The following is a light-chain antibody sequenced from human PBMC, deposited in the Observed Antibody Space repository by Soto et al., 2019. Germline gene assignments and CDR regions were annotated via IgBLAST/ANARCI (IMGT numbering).Light chain of an antibody. CDR2: EVN. CDR1: SSDVGGYNS. J-gene: IGLJ1*01. CDR3: NSYTSSTTYV. Sequence: QSALTQPASVSGSPGQSITTSCTGTSSDVGGYNSVSWYQQHPGKAPKLMIYEVNNRPSGVSNRFSGSKSGNTASLTISGLQAEDEADYYCNSYTSSTTYVFGTGTKLTVL. V-gene: IGLV2-14*01.